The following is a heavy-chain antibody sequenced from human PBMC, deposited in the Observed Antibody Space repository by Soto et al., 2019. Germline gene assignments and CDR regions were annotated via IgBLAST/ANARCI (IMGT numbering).Heavy chain of an antibody. V-gene: IGHV4-61*01. Sequence: QVQLQESGPGLVKPSETLSLTCTVSGGSVSSGSYYWSWIRQPPGKGLEWIGYIYYSGSTNYNPSLKSRVTISEDTSKNQFSLKLSSVTAADTAVYYCARAPSYCISTSCYGYYYGMDVWGQGTTVTVSS. D-gene: IGHD2-2*01. CDR1: GGSVSSGSYY. CDR3: ARAPSYCISTSCYGYYYGMDV. J-gene: IGHJ6*02. CDR2: IYYSGST.